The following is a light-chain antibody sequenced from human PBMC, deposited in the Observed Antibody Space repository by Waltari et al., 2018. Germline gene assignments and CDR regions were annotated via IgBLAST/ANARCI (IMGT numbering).Light chain of an antibody. CDR3: QQYYSTPWT. V-gene: IGKV4-1*01. Sequence: DIVMTQSPDSLAVSLGERATINCKSSQSVLYSSNNKKYLSWYQQKSGQPPKLLIYWASTRESGVPDRFSGSGSGTDFTLTISSLQAEDVAVYYCQQYYSTPWTFGQGTKV. J-gene: IGKJ1*01. CDR2: WAS. CDR1: QSVLYSSNNKKY.